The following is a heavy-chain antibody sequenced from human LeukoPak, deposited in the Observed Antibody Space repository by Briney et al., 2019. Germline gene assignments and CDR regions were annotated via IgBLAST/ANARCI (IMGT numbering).Heavy chain of an antibody. CDR3: AIEKRAGSWYPLGWFDP. CDR1: GLTFSHAW. CDR2: IKSKTDGGTT. J-gene: IGHJ5*02. Sequence: GGSLRLSCVVSGLTFSHAWMNWVRQAPGKGLEWVASIKSKTDGGTTDDAAPVTGRFSISRDDSKNMLYLQMNSLKTEDTAVYYCAIEKRAGSWYPLGWFDPWGQGTLVTVSS. V-gene: IGHV3-15*01. D-gene: IGHD6-13*01.